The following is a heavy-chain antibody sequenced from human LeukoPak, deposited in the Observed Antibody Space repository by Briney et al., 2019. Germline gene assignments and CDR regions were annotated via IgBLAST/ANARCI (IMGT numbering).Heavy chain of an antibody. CDR1: GGSISSYY. V-gene: IGHV4-59*01. CDR2: IYYSGST. D-gene: IGHD5-12*01. CDR3: ARDDQGGYDN. J-gene: IGHJ4*02. Sequence: SETLSLTCTVSGGSISSYYWSWLRQPPGKGLEWIGYIYYSGSTNYNPSLKSRVTISVDTSKNQFSLKLSSVTAADTAVYYCARDDQGGYDNWGQGTLVTVSS.